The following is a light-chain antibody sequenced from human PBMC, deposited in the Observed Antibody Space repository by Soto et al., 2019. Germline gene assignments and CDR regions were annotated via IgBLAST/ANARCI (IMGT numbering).Light chain of an antibody. CDR1: RTDVGGYNF. CDR3: CSSGGSPTYV. J-gene: IGLJ1*01. V-gene: IGLV2-23*02. Sequence: QSALTQPASVSGSPGQSITISCTGTRTDVGGYNFVSWYQQHPGKAPKLIIYEVSNRPSGVSNRFSGSKSDNTASLTISGLQAEDEADYYCCSSGGSPTYVFGTGTKVTVL. CDR2: EVS.